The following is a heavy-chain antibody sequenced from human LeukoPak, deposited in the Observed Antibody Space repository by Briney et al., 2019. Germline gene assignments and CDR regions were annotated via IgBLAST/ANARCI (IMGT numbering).Heavy chain of an antibody. J-gene: IGHJ4*02. CDR3: ARTSGYYITDY. CDR2: ISSSSSTI. D-gene: IGHD3-22*01. V-gene: IGHV3-48*02. Sequence: PGGSLRLSCAASGFTFSSYSMNWVRQAPGKGLEWVSYISSSSSTIYYADSVKGRFTISRDNAKNSLYLQMNSLGDEDTAVYYCARTSGYYITDYWGQGTLVTVSS. CDR1: GFTFSSYS.